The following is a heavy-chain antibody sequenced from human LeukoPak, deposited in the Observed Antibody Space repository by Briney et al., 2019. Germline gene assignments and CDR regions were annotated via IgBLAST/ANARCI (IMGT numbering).Heavy chain of an antibody. V-gene: IGHV3-7*04. J-gene: IGHJ4*02. CDR3: TRVGYIDEGIDY. CDR1: GFPFSSYW. D-gene: IGHD5-24*01. CDR2: IKQDGSKK. Sequence: GGSLRLSGVASGFPFSSYWMTWVRQAPGKGLEWVANIKQDGSKKSYVDSVKGRFTISRDNAKNSLYLQMNSLRAEDTAIYYCTRVGYIDEGIDYWGQGTLVTVSS.